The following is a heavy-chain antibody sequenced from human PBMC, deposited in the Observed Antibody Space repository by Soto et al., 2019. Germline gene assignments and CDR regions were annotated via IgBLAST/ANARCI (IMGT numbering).Heavy chain of an antibody. CDR3: AADGSGSYYNGFYYYDYGMDV. Sequence: SVKVSCKASGFTFTSSAVQWVRQARGQRLEWIGWIVVGSGNTNYAQKFQERVTITRDMSTSTAYMELSSLRSEDTAVYFCAADGSGSYYNGFYYYDYGMDVWG. J-gene: IGHJ6*02. CDR1: GFTFTSSA. V-gene: IGHV1-58*01. D-gene: IGHD3-10*01. CDR2: IVVGSGNT.